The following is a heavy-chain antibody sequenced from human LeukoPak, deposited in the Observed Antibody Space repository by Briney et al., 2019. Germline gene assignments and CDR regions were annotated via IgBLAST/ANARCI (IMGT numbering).Heavy chain of an antibody. CDR3: ARDWEDIVVAPAAAKALDP. Sequence: GASVKVSCKASGYTFTSYGISWVRQAPGQGLEWMGWISAYNGNTNYAQKLQGRVTMTTDTSTSTAYMELRSLRSDDTAVYYCARDWEDIVVAPAAAKALDPWGQGTLVTVSS. V-gene: IGHV1-18*01. D-gene: IGHD2-2*01. CDR2: ISAYNGNT. J-gene: IGHJ5*02. CDR1: GYTFTSYG.